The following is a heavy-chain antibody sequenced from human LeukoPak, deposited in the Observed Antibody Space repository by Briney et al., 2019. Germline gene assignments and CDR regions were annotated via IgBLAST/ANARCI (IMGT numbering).Heavy chain of an antibody. D-gene: IGHD6-6*01. CDR3: TREQSSASAVLDY. CDR1: GYTFSAHY. V-gene: IGHV1-2*02. Sequence: ASVKVPCKASGYTFSAHYMHWVRQAPGQGLQWMGWINTNTGAINYAQKFQGRVTMTRDTSITTAYMELTRLTSDHTALYYCTREQSSASAVLDYWGQGTVVTVSS. J-gene: IGHJ4*02. CDR2: INTNTGAI.